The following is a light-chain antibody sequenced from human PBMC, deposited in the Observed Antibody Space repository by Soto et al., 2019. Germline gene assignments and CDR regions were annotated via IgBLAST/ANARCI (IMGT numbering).Light chain of an antibody. J-gene: IGLJ2*01. Sequence: QSVLTQPPSASGTPGQRVAISCSGGSSNIGTNPVNWYLHLPGTAPLLLCSSDNQRPSGVPDRFSGSKSGTSASLTISGLHSEDEADYFCSAWDDSIYGAIFCGGTKVTVL. CDR3: SAWDDSIYGAI. CDR2: SDN. CDR1: SSNIGTNP. V-gene: IGLV1-44*01.